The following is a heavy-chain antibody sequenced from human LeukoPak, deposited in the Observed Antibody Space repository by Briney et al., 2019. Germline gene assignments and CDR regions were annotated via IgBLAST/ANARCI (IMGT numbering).Heavy chain of an antibody. D-gene: IGHD7-27*01. V-gene: IGHV3-23*01. J-gene: IGHJ4*02. CDR1: GFAFSSYA. Sequence: GGSLRLSCAASGFAFSSYAMSWVRQAPGKGLEWVSAISGSGGSTYYADSVKGRFTISRDNSKNTLYLQMNSLRAKDTAVYYCAKGRTGDPRSYFDYWGQGTLVTVSS. CDR3: AKGRTGDPRSYFDY. CDR2: ISGSGGST.